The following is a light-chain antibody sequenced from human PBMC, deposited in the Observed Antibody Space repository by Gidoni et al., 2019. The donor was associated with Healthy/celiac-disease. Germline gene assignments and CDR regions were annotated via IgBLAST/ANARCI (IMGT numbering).Light chain of an antibody. J-gene: IGKJ1*01. CDR1: QSVSST. V-gene: IGKV3-15*01. CDR3: QQYNNWPPRT. Sequence: EIVTTPPPATLSVSPGERATLSGRASQSVSSTVAWYQQKPGQAPKLLIYGASTRATGVPARFSGSGSGTEFTLTISSLQSEDFAVYYCQQYNNWPPRTFGQGTKVEIK. CDR2: GAS.